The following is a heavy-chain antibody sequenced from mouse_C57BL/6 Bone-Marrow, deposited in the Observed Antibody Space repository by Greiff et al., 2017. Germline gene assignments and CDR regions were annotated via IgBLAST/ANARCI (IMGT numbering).Heavy chain of an antibody. J-gene: IGHJ2*01. V-gene: IGHV1-64*01. CDR1: GYTFTSYW. Sequence: VQLQHSGAELVKPGASVKLSCKASGYTFTSYWMHWVKQRPGQGLEWIGMIHPNSGSTNYNEKFKSKATLTVDKSSSTAYMQLSSLTSEDSAVYYCALLRLGYYFDYWGQGTTLTVSS. CDR3: ALLRLGYYFDY. CDR2: IHPNSGST. D-gene: IGHD1-1*01.